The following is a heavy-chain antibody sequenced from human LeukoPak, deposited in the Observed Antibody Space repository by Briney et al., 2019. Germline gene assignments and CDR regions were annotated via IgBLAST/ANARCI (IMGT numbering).Heavy chain of an antibody. CDR3: ASQVVVVAAYNDAFDI. J-gene: IGHJ3*02. CDR2: IYSGGST. CDR1: GFTVSSNY. Sequence: GGSLRLSCAASGFTVSSNYMSWVRQAPGKGLEWVSVIYSGGSTYYADSVKGRFTISRDNSKNTLYLQMNSLRAEDTAVYYCASQVVVVAAYNDAFDIWGQGTMVTVSS. D-gene: IGHD2-15*01. V-gene: IGHV3-53*01.